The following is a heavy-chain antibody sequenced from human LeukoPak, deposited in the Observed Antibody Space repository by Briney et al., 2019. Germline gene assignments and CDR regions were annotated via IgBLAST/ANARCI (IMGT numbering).Heavy chain of an antibody. J-gene: IGHJ6*03. CDR2: IYYSGST. Sequence: SETLSLTCTVSGGSISSSSYYWGWIRQPPGKGLEWIGSIYYSGSTYYNPSLKSRVTISVDTSKNQFSLKLSSVTATDTAVYYAVSSSWDYYYYYMDVWGKGTTVTVSS. V-gene: IGHV4-39*07. CDR1: GGSISSSSYY. CDR3: VSSSWDYYYYYMDV. D-gene: IGHD6-13*01.